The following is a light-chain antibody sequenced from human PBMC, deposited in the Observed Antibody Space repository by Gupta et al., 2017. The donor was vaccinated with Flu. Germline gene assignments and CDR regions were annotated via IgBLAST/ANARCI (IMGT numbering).Light chain of an antibody. CDR2: GVS. J-gene: IGKJ1*01. V-gene: IGKV3-20*01. Sequence: EIVLTQSPGTLSLSPGERATLSCRASQTINTNYVAWYQHKTGQAPRLLIYGVSRRATGFPDRFNGSGSGTEFTLTIKRLEPEDFAVYYCQRYCDSYPTFGQGTKVEIK. CDR3: QRYCDSYPT. CDR1: QTINTNY.